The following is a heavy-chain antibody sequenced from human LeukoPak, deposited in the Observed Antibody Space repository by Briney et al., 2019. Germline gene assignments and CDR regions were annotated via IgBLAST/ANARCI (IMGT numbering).Heavy chain of an antibody. J-gene: IGHJ3*02. Sequence: PGGSLRLSCAASGFTFSSYGMHWVRQAPGKGLEWVVVISYDGSNKYYADSVKGRFTISRDNSKNTLYLQMNSLRAEDTAVYYCAKWELLTDAFDIWGQGTMVTVSS. D-gene: IGHD1-26*01. CDR1: GFTFSSYG. V-gene: IGHV3-30*18. CDR2: ISYDGSNK. CDR3: AKWELLTDAFDI.